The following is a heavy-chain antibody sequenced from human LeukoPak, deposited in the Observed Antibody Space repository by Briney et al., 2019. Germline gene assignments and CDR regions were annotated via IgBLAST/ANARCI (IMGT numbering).Heavy chain of an antibody. Sequence: ASVKVSCKVSGYTLTELSMHWVRQAPGKGLEWMGGFDPEDGETIYAQKFQGRVTMTEDTSTDTAYMELSSLRSEDTAVYYCARAAEEVLLWFGEPSGDYFDYWGQGTLVTVSS. CDR1: GYTLTELS. D-gene: IGHD3-10*01. V-gene: IGHV1-24*01. CDR2: FDPEDGET. J-gene: IGHJ4*02. CDR3: ARAAEEVLLWFGEPSGDYFDY.